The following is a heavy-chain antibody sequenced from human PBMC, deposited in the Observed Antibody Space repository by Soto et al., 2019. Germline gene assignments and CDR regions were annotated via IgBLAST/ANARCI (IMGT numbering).Heavy chain of an antibody. J-gene: IGHJ4*02. D-gene: IGHD5-12*01. CDR3: ARGGIVATHYYFDY. CDR2: IIPILGIA. V-gene: IGHV1-69*02. Sequence: QVQLVQSGAEVKKPGSSVKVSCKASGGTFSSYTISWVRQAPGQGLEWMGRIIPILGIANYAQKFQGRVTITADKSTSTAYMELSSLRSEDTAVYYCARGGIVATHYYFDYCGQGTLVTVSS. CDR1: GGTFSSYT.